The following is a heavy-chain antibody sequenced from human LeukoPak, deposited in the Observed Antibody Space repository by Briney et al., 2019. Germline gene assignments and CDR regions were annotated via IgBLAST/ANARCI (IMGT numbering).Heavy chain of an antibody. CDR3: AGPRSYYYDSSGYDWFDP. CDR1: GGTFSSYA. CDR2: IIPILGIA. V-gene: IGHV1-69*04. Sequence: SVKVSCKASGGTFSSYAISWVRQAPGQGLEWMGRIIPILGIANYAQKFQGRVTITADKSTSTAYMELSSLRSEDTAVYYCAGPRSYYYDSSGYDWFDPWGQGTLVTVSS. D-gene: IGHD3-22*01. J-gene: IGHJ5*02.